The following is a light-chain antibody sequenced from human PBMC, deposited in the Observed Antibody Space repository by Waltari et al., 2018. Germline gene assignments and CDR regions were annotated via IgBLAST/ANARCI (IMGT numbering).Light chain of an antibody. CDR3: AAWDDSLNGRWV. CDR2: SNN. V-gene: IGLV1-44*01. J-gene: IGLJ3*02. Sequence: QSVLTQPPSASGTPGQRVTISCSGRSSNTGSNTVNWYQQLPGTAPKLLIYSNNQRPSGVPDRFSGSKSGTSASLAISGLQSEDEADYYCAAWDDSLNGRWVFGGGTKLTVL. CDR1: SSNTGSNT.